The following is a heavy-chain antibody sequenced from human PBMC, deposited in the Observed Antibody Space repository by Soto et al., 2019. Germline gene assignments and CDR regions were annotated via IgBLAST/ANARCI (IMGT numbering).Heavy chain of an antibody. CDR3: AGTFKYGSGTFDALDV. J-gene: IGHJ3*01. CDR1: GGTSSDYA. D-gene: IGHD3-10*01. Sequence: QVLLVQSGTEVKKPGSSLKVSCQASGGTSSDYALTWGRQAPGQGLDRMGGIIPIFGTANYAQRFQGRVSITADESASTAYMEFSSLNSEDTDVYYCAGTFKYGSGTFDALDVWGHGTMVMVSS. V-gene: IGHV1-69*01. CDR2: IIPIFGTA.